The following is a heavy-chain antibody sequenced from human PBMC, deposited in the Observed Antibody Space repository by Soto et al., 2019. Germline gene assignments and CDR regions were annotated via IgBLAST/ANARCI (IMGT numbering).Heavy chain of an antibody. CDR2: VTGSGVST. CDR1: GFTFSNYA. D-gene: IGHD3-10*02. J-gene: IGHJ4*02. CDR3: ATGGCYTSVQYFDS. V-gene: IGHV3-23*01. Sequence: DVQLLESGGGLVQPGGSLRLSCVASGFTFSNYAMNWVRQAPGKGLEWVSTVTGSGVSTFYANSVKGRFTISRDNSKNSLYLQMNSLTAEDTAIYYCATGGCYTSVQYFDSWGQGTLVTVSS.